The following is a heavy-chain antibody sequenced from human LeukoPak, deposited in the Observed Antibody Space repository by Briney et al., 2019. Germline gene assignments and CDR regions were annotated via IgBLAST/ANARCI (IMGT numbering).Heavy chain of an antibody. V-gene: IGHV1-18*01. D-gene: IGHD3-3*01. Sequence: ASVKVSCKVSGYTFTSYGMSWVRQAPGQGLEGMGWINTYNGNTNYAQRLQGRVTMTTDTSTSTAYMELRSLRSDDTAVYYCASRSGSIPYYIDYWGQGTLVTVSS. CDR3: ASRSGSIPYYIDY. CDR1: GYTFTSYG. J-gene: IGHJ4*01. CDR2: INTYNGNT.